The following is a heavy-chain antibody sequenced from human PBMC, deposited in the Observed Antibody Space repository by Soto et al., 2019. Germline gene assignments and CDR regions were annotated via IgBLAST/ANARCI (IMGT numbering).Heavy chain of an antibody. CDR2: ISAYNGNT. V-gene: IGHV1-18*01. D-gene: IGHD6-19*01. CDR1: GFTFTSSA. J-gene: IGHJ3*02. Sequence: ASVKVSCKASGFTFTSSAVQWVRQARGQRLEWMRWISAYNGNTNYAQKLQGRVTMTTDTSTSTAYMELRSLRSDDTAVYYCARVGGGYSSGWERGDAFDIWG. CDR3: ARVGGGYSSGWERGDAFDI.